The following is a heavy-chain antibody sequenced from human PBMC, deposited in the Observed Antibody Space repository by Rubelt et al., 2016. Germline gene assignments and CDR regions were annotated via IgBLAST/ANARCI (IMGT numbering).Heavy chain of an antibody. V-gene: IGHV3-9*01. CDR2: ISWNSGSI. CDR3: ARGYFGSGSYVDY. Sequence: APGKGLEWVSGISWNSGSIGYADSVKGRFTISRDNAKNSLYLQMNSLRAEDTAVYYCARGYFGSGSYVDYWGQGALVTVSS. D-gene: IGHD3-10*01. J-gene: IGHJ4*02.